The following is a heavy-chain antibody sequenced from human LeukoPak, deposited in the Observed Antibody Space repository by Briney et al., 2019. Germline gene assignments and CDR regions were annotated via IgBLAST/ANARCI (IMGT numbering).Heavy chain of an antibody. CDR1: GYTFTDYY. CDR2: INPNSGGT. J-gene: IGHJ4*02. V-gene: IGHV1-2*02. Sequence: ASVKVSCKAPGYTFTDYYMHWVGQAPGQGLEWMGWINPNSGGTNYAQKFQGRVTMTRDTSISTAYMELSRLRSDDTAVYYCARASYYYDSSGYPGYYFDYWGQGTLVTVSS. D-gene: IGHD3-22*01. CDR3: ARASYYYDSSGYPGYYFDY.